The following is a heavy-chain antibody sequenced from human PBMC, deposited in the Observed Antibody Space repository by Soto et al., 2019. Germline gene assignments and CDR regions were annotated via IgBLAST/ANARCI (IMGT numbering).Heavy chain of an antibody. V-gene: IGHV4-39*01. CDR1: GGSISSSSYE. Sequence: PSDTLSLTSTVSGGSISSSSYELGWVRQPPGKGLDWIGSMYYSGSTYYNPSIKSRVTIYVDTSKNQFSLKLSSVTAADTAVYYCARHSTYYDILTGYPRGRYFDYWGQGTLVTVSS. D-gene: IGHD3-9*01. J-gene: IGHJ4*02. CDR2: MYYSGST. CDR3: ARHSTYYDILTGYPRGRYFDY.